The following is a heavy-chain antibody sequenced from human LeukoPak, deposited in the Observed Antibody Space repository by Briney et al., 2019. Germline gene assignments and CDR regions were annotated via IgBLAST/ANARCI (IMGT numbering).Heavy chain of an antibody. CDR2: INHNGST. CDR1: GWSFSGYY. CDR3: ARVKGLIVVVPAQRPIWFDP. J-gene: IGHJ5*02. Sequence: SETLSLTCAVYGWSFSGYYWSWIRQPPGKGLEWIGEINHNGSTNYNPALRSRITISVDTSKNQFTLKLSSMTAADTAVYYCARVKGLIVVVPAQRPIWFDPWGQGTLVTVSS. V-gene: IGHV4-34*01. D-gene: IGHD2-2*01.